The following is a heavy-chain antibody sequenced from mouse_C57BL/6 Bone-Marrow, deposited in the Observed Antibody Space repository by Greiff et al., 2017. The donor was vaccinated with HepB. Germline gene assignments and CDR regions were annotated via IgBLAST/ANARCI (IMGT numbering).Heavy chain of an antibody. D-gene: IGHD2-4*01. CDR2: IDPETGGT. CDR1: GYTFTDYE. Sequence: QVQLQQSGAELVRPGASVTLSCKASGYTFTDYEMHWVKQTPVHGLEWIGAIDPETGGTAYKQKFKGKAILTADKSSSTAYMELRSLTSEDSAVYYCTRKEGDYAHWYAMDYWGQGTSVTVSS. V-gene: IGHV1-15*01. CDR3: TRKEGDYAHWYAMDY. J-gene: IGHJ4*01.